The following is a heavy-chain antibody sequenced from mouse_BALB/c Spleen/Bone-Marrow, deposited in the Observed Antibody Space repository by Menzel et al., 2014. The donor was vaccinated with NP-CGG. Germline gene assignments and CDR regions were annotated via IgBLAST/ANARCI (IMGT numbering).Heavy chain of an antibody. CDR2: ISYSGST. CDR3: AGGNYGGLYYFDY. CDR1: GDSITSGY. Sequence: DVQLVESGPSLVKPSQTLSLTCSVTGDSITSGYWNWIRKFPGNKLEYMGYISYSGSTYYNPSLKSRISITRDTSKNQYNLQLNSVTTEDTATYYCAGGNYGGLYYFDYWGQGTTLTVSS. V-gene: IGHV3-8*02. J-gene: IGHJ2*01. D-gene: IGHD2-1*01.